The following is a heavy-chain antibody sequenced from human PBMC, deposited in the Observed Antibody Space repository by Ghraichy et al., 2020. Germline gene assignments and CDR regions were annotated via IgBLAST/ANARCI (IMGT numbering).Heavy chain of an antibody. J-gene: IGHJ4*02. D-gene: IGHD5-12*01. Sequence: GGSLRLSCAASGFSFSIYNMNWVRQAPGKGLDWVSYISSSSSAIYYADSVKGRFTISRDDAKNSLYLQMNSLRDEDTAVYYCARETSGQDATLDYWGQGTLVTVSS. CDR2: ISSSSSAI. CDR3: ARETSGQDATLDY. V-gene: IGHV3-48*02. CDR1: GFSFSIYN.